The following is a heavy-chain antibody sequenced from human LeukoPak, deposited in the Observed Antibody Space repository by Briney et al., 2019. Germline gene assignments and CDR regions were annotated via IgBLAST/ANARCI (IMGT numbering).Heavy chain of an antibody. V-gene: IGHV3-21*01. CDR1: GFTFNTYS. CDR2: ITSSSSYI. D-gene: IGHD3-22*01. J-gene: IGHJ4*02. Sequence: GGSLRLSCEASGFTFNTYSMNWARQAPGKGLEWVSSITSSSSYIYYADSVKGRFTISRDNAKNSLYLQMNSLRAEDTAVYYCARDPWGVDSSGYYYDYWGQGTLVTVSS. CDR3: ARDPWGVDSSGYYYDY.